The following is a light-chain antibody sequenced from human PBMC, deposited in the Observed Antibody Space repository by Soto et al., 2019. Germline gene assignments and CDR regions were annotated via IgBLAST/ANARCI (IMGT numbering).Light chain of an antibody. CDR1: SRDVGGYNY. J-gene: IGLJ2*01. CDR3: NSYTSSSTPVL. V-gene: IGLV2-14*01. CDR2: EVS. Sequence: QSVLTQPASVSGSPGQSITISCTGTSRDVGGYNYVSWFQQHLGKAPKLIIYEVSNRPSGVSNRFSGSKSGNTASLTISGLQAEDEADYYCNSYTSSSTPVLFVGGTKVTVL.